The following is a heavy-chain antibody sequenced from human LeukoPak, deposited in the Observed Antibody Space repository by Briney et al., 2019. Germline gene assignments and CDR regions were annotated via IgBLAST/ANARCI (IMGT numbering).Heavy chain of an antibody. Sequence: ASVTVSCKASGYTFTGYYMHWVRQAPGQGLEWMGWINPNSGGTNYAQKFQGRVTMTRDTSISTAYMELSRLRSDDTAVYYCARADGWYGGFDYWGQGTLVTVSS. CDR2: INPNSGGT. CDR3: ARADGWYGGFDY. CDR1: GYTFTGYY. V-gene: IGHV1-2*02. J-gene: IGHJ4*02. D-gene: IGHD6-19*01.